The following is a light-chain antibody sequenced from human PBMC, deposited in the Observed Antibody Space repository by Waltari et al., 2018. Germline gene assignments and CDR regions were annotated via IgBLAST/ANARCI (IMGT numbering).Light chain of an antibody. CDR1: SRAVGSYNL. CDR3: CSYAGSSTFV. V-gene: IGLV2-23*03. J-gene: IGLJ2*01. CDR2: EGS. Sequence: QSALTQPASVSGSPGQSITLSCTGTSRAVGSYNLVSWYQQPPGQAPKLMIYEGSKRPSGFSNRFSGSKSGNTASLTISGLQAEDEADYYCCSYAGSSTFVFGGGTKLTVL.